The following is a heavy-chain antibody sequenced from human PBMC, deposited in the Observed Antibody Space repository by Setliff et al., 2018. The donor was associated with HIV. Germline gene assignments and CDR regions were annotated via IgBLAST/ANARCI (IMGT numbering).Heavy chain of an antibody. CDR1: GGSINNYF. V-gene: IGHV4-59*01. D-gene: IGHD5-12*01. CDR2: LYYTGRA. CDR3: ARDGYNYKKGTSYMDV. Sequence: TLSLTCTVSGGSINNYFWSWIRQPPGKGLEWLGCLYYTGRANYNPSLRSRLTVSVDTSKNQFSLKLSSVTAADTAVYYCARDGYNYKKGTSYMDVWGKGTTVTVS. J-gene: IGHJ6*03.